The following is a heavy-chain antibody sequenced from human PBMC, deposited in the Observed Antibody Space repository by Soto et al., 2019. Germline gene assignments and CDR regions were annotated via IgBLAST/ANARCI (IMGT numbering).Heavy chain of an antibody. CDR3: ARDCGSGCLDY. D-gene: IGHD6-19*01. V-gene: IGHV3-13*01. Sequence: GGSLRLSCAASGFTFSSYDMHWVRQATGKGLEWVSAIGTAGDTYYPGSVKGRFNISRENAKNSLYLQMNSLRAEDTAVYYCARDCGSGCLDYWGQGTLVTVSS. CDR1: GFTFSSYD. CDR2: IGTAGDT. J-gene: IGHJ4*02.